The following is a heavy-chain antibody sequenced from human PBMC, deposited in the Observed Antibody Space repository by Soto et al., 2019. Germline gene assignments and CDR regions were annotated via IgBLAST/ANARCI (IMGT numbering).Heavy chain of an antibody. CDR3: ARPNTDIVVVPAALDWFDP. V-gene: IGHV1-3*01. J-gene: IGHJ5*02. D-gene: IGHD2-2*01. CDR2: INAGNGNT. CDR1: GYTFTSYA. Sequence: ASVKVSCKASGYTFTSYAMHWVRQAPGQRLEWMGWINAGNGNTKYSQKFQGRVTITRDTSASTAYMELSSLRSEDTAVYYCARPNTDIVVVPAALDWFDPWGQGTLVTVSS.